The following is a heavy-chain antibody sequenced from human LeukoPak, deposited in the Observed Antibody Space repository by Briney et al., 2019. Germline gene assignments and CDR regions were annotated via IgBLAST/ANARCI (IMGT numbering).Heavy chain of an antibody. Sequence: PSETLSLTCTVSGGSISSYYWSWIRQPPGKGLEWIGYIYYSGSTNYNPSLKSRVTISVDTSKNQFSLKLSSVTAADTAVYYCARAYRGYCSSTSCPFDYWGQGTLVTVSS. CDR3: ARAYRGYCSSTSCPFDY. J-gene: IGHJ4*02. CDR1: GGSISSYY. D-gene: IGHD2-2*01. V-gene: IGHV4-59*01. CDR2: IYYSGST.